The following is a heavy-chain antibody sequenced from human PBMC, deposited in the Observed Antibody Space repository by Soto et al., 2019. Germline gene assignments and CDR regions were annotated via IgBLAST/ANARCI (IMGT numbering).Heavy chain of an antibody. CDR2: IYYSGST. V-gene: IGHV4-30-4*01. J-gene: IGHJ4*02. D-gene: IGHD3-22*01. Sequence: PSETLSLTCTVSGGSISRGDYYWSWIRQPPGKGLEWIGYIYYSGSTYYNPSLKSRVTISVDTSKNQFSLKLSSVTAADTAVYYCARDYYDSSGYYYVDYWGQGTLVTVSS. CDR1: GGSISRGDYY. CDR3: ARDYYDSSGYYYVDY.